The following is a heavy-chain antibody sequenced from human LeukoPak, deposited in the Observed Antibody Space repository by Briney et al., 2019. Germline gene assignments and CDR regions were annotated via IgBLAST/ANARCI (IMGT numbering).Heavy chain of an antibody. Sequence: SETLSLTRTVSGASISSYYGSSIRPPPGKGLEWIGYIYYSGSTNYNPSLKSRVTISVDTSKNQFSLKLSSVTAADTAMYYCARDLWGGTYSFWGPGALVTVSS. V-gene: IGHV4-59*01. D-gene: IGHD1-26*01. CDR2: IYYSGST. CDR1: GASISSYY. J-gene: IGHJ4*02. CDR3: ARDLWGGTYSF.